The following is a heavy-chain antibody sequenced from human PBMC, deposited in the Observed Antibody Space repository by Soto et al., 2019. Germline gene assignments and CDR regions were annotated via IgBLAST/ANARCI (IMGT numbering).Heavy chain of an antibody. CDR1: GFTFSSYI. D-gene: IGHD5-12*01. CDR3: ARDQRWLHHTPDAFDI. V-gene: IGHV3-21*01. Sequence: PGGSMRLSCAASGFTFSSYIMNWVRQAPGKGLEWVSSISSSSSYIYYADSVKGRFTISRDNAKNSLYLQMNSLRAEDTAVYYCARDQRWLHHTPDAFDIWGQGTMVTVSS. CDR2: ISSSSSYI. J-gene: IGHJ3*02.